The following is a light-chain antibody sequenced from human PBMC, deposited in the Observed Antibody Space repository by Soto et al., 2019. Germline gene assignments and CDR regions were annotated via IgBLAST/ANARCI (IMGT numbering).Light chain of an antibody. J-gene: IGKJ5*01. Sequence: IQLTQSPSSLSASVGDRVTITCRASQGISSYLAWYQQKPGKAPKLLIYAASTLQSGVPSRFSGSGSGTDFTLTISSLQSEDFAVYYCQQYSNWPPITFGQGTRLRL. CDR3: QQYSNWPPIT. CDR1: QGISSY. CDR2: AAS. V-gene: IGKV1-9*01.